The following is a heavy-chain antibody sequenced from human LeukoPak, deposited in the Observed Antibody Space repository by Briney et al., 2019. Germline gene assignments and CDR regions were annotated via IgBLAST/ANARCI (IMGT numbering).Heavy chain of an antibody. Sequence: GGSLRLSCAASGFTFSDYYMSWIRQAPGKGLEWVSYISSSGSTIYYADSVKGRFTISRDNAKNSLYLQMNSLRAEDTAVYYCARDDDRITMVRGVTRPFDYWGQGTLVTVSS. V-gene: IGHV3-11*04. CDR1: GFTFSDYY. J-gene: IGHJ4*02. D-gene: IGHD3-10*01. CDR3: ARDDDRITMVRGVTRPFDY. CDR2: ISSSGSTI.